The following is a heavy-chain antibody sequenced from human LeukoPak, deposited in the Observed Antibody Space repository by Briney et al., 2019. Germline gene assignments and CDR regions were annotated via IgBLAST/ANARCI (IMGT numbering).Heavy chain of an antibody. Sequence: ASVTVSCKASGGTFSSYAISWVRQAPGQGLEWMGGIIPIFGTANYAQKFQGRVTITADESTSTAYMELSSLRSEDTAVYYCATDASGSYNYWGQGTLVTVSS. CDR2: IIPIFGTA. CDR3: ATDASGSYNY. CDR1: GGTFSSYA. D-gene: IGHD1-26*01. V-gene: IGHV1-69*13. J-gene: IGHJ4*02.